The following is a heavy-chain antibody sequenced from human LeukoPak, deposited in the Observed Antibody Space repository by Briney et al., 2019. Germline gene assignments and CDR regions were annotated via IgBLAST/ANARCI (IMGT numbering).Heavy chain of an antibody. D-gene: IGHD5-12*01. CDR3: ARDSGGYVAYYFDY. CDR1: GLTFSNYA. Sequence: GGSLRLSCAASGLTFSNYAMTWVRQAPGKGLEWVSSIVGSGDGTNYADSVKGRFTISRDNSKNTLYLQMNSLRAEDTAVYYCARDSGGYVAYYFDYWGQGTLVTVSS. V-gene: IGHV3-23*01. J-gene: IGHJ4*02. CDR2: IVGSGDGT.